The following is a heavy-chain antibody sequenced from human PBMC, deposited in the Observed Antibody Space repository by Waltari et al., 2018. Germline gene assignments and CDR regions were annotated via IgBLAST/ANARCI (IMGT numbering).Heavy chain of an antibody. Sequence: EVQLVESGGGLVQPGGSLRLSCAAPGFTFSSYWMGWVRQAPGKGLEWVANRKQDGSEKYYVDSVKGRFTISRDNAKNSLYLQMNSLRAEDTAVYYCAKGGYSAFDIWGQGTMVTVSS. D-gene: IGHD5-12*01. CDR1: GFTFSSYW. CDR3: AKGGYSAFDI. CDR2: RKQDGSEK. V-gene: IGHV3-7*01. J-gene: IGHJ3*02.